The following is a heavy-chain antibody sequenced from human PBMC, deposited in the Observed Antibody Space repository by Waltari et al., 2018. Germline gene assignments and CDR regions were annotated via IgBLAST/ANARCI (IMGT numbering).Heavy chain of an antibody. CDR2: ISGSGGST. D-gene: IGHD6-13*01. Sequence: EVQLLESGGGLVQPGGSLRLSCAASGFTFSSYAMSWVRQAPGKGLEWVSAISGSGGSTYYADSVKGRFTISRDNSKNTLYLQMNSLRAGDTAVYYCAKARGSSSWYWYFDYWGQGTLVTVSS. CDR1: GFTFSSYA. CDR3: AKARGSSSWYWYFDY. V-gene: IGHV3-23*01. J-gene: IGHJ4*02.